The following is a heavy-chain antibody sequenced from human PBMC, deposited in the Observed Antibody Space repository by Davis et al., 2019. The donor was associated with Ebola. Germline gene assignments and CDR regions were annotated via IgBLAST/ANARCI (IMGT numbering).Heavy chain of an antibody. V-gene: IGHV3-21*01. CDR3: ATSGHLPAAPNWFDP. CDR1: GFTFSSYS. D-gene: IGHD2-2*01. J-gene: IGHJ5*02. Sequence: GESLKISCAASGFTFSSYSMNWVRQAPGKGLEWVSSISSSSSYIYYADSVKGRFTISRDNAKNSLYLQMNSLRDEDTAVYYCATSGHLPAAPNWFDPWGQGTLVTVSS. CDR2: ISSSSSYI.